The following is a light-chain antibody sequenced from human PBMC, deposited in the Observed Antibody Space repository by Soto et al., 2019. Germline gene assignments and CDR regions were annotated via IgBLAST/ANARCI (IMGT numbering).Light chain of an antibody. Sequence: EIVLTQSPGTLSLSPGERATLSCRASQSVGSSYLAWYQQKPGQAPNLLLYDASSRATGIPDRFSGSGSGSDFTLTISRLEPEDFAGYYCQQYGRSYTFGQGTKLEIK. J-gene: IGKJ2*01. CDR3: QQYGRSYT. V-gene: IGKV3-20*01. CDR1: QSVGSSY. CDR2: DAS.